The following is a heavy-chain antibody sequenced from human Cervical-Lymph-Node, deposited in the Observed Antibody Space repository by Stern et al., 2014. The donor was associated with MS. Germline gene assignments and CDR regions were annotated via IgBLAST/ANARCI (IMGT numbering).Heavy chain of an antibody. J-gene: IGHJ4*02. CDR3: AHHASVYSYGPPYFDY. CDR2: IYWDDDK. Sequence: QVTLRESGPTLVKPTQTLTLTCTFSGFSLSTSGVGVGWIRQPPGKALEWLALIYWDDDKRYSPSLKSRFTITKDTSKNQVVLTMTNMDPVDTATYYCAHHASVYSYGPPYFDYWGQGTLVTVSS. D-gene: IGHD5-18*01. CDR1: GFSLSTSGVG. V-gene: IGHV2-5*02.